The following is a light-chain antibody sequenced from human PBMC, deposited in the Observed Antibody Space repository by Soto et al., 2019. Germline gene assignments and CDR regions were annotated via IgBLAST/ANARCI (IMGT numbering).Light chain of an antibody. CDR2: DVS. CDR1: SSDVGGYNY. V-gene: IGLV2-14*01. Sequence: QSALTQPASVSGSPGQSITISCTGTSSDVGGYNYVSWYQQPPGKAPKLMIYDVSNRPSGVSNRFSGSKSGNTASLTISGLQAEDEAYYYCSSYTSSSTLVFGGGTKPPS. CDR3: SSYTSSSTLV. J-gene: IGLJ2*01.